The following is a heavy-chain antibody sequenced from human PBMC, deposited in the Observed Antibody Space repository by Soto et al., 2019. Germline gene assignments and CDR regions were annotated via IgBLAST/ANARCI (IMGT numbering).Heavy chain of an antibody. J-gene: IGHJ6*02. CDR2: TANKRSRYTT. D-gene: IGHD3-16*01. CDR3: ARAGFGHGLDV. CDR1: GFTSSDHY. V-gene: IGHV3-72*01. Sequence: PGGSLRVSCGVSGFTSSDHYMDWVRQAPGKGLEWVGRTANKRSRYTTEYAASVKGRFIISRDDSKTSVYLQMNSPKSEDTAVYNCARAGFGHGLDVWGQGTRVTVSS.